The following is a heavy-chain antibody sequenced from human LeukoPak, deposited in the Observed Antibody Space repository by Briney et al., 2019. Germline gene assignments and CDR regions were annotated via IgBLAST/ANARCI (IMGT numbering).Heavy chain of an antibody. CDR2: IIPIFGTA. CDR1: GGTFSSYA. CDR3: ARRRITIFGVVTDYFDY. Sequence: SVKVSCKASGGTFSSYAISWVRQAPGQGLEWMGGIIPIFGTANYAQKFQGRVTITADKSTSTAYMELSSLRSEDTAVYYCARRRITIFGVVTDYFDYWGQGTLVTVSS. D-gene: IGHD3-3*01. V-gene: IGHV1-69*06. J-gene: IGHJ4*02.